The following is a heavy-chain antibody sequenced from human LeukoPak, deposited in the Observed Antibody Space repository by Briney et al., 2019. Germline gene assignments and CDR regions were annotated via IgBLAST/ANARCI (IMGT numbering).Heavy chain of an antibody. CDR1: GFTFSSYG. Sequence: GGSLRLSCAASGFTFSSYGMSWVRQAPGKGLEWVSAISGSGGSTYYADSVKGRFTISRDNSKNTLYLQMNSLRAEDTAVYYCAKSTTVVTSHFQHWGQGTLVTVSS. V-gene: IGHV3-23*01. D-gene: IGHD4-23*01. CDR2: ISGSGGST. J-gene: IGHJ1*01. CDR3: AKSTTVVTSHFQH.